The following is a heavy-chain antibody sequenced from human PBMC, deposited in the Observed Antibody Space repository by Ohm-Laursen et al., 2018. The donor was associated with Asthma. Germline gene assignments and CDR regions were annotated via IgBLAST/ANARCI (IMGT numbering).Heavy chain of an antibody. D-gene: IGHD1-1*01. CDR1: RFTFSSYA. CDR2: ISSNGGST. CDR3: AKTTGTSSRTSDY. V-gene: IGHV3-23*01. Sequence: GSLRLSCAASRFTFSSYAMSWVRQAPGKGLEWVSGISSNGGSTQYADSVKGRFTISRDNSKNTLFLQMSSLRAEDTAVYYCAKTTGTSSRTSDYWGQGTLVTVSS. J-gene: IGHJ4*02.